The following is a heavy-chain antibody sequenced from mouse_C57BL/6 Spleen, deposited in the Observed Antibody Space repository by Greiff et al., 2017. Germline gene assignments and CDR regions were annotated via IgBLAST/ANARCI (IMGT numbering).Heavy chain of an antibody. CDR2: INPGSGGT. V-gene: IGHV1-54*01. J-gene: IGHJ3*01. CDR3: ARDYYGSSSFAY. D-gene: IGHD1-1*01. Sequence: VQLQQSGAELVRPGTSVKVSCKASGYAFTNYLIEWVKQRPGQGLEWIGVINPGSGGTNYTEKFKGKATLTADKSSSTAYMQLSSLTSEESAVYFCARDYYGSSSFAYWGQGTLVTVSA. CDR1: GYAFTNYL.